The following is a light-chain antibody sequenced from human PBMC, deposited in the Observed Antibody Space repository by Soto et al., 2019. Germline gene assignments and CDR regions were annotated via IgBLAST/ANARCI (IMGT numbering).Light chain of an antibody. V-gene: IGLV2-8*01. CDR1: SSDVGGYDY. CDR2: EVN. CDR3: ISYAGSNNVL. Sequence: QSALTQPPSASGSPGQSVTISCTGTSSDVGGYDYVSWYQQHPGKAPKLIIYEVNKWPSGVPDRFSGSKSGNTASLPVSGIQAEVVADDYCISYAGSNNVLFGGGTKVTVL. J-gene: IGLJ2*01.